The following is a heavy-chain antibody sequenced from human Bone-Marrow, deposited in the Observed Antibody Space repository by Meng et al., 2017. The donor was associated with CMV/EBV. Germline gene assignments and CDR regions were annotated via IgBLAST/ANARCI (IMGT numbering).Heavy chain of an antibody. CDR3: ARTTTYYYGMDV. J-gene: IGHJ6*02. CDR1: GGSISSGGYY. Sequence: SETLSLTCTVSGGSISSGGYYWSWIRQHPGKGLEWIGSIYYSGSTYYNPSLKSRVTISVDTSKNQFSLKLSSVTAADTAVYYCARTTTYYYGMDVWGQGTTVTVSS. D-gene: IGHD1-1*01. V-gene: IGHV4-39*01. CDR2: IYYSGST.